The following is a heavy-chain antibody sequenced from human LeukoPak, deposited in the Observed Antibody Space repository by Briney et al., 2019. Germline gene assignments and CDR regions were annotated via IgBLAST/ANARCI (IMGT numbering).Heavy chain of an antibody. CDR1: GYTFTSYG. CDR3: ARIRVSQLERRGPKTDYYYYGMDV. J-gene: IGHJ6*02. CDR2: ISAYNGNT. V-gene: IGHV1-18*01. D-gene: IGHD1-1*01. Sequence: GASVKVSCEASGYTFTSYGISWVRQAPGQGLEWMGWISAYNGNTNYAQKLQGRVTMTTDTSTSTAYMELRSLRSDDTAVYYCARIRVSQLERRGPKTDYYYYGMDVWGQGTTVTVSS.